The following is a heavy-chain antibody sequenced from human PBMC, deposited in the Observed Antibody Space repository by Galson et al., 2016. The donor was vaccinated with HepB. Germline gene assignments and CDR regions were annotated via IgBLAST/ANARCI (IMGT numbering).Heavy chain of an antibody. CDR1: GFTFSSYS. CDR2: ISSSSSYI. CDR3: ARDCSGGTCYGTT. J-gene: IGHJ5*02. Sequence: SLRLSCAASGFTFSSYSMNWVRQAPGKGLEWVSSISSSSSYIYYADSVKGRFTISRDNTKNSLYLQMNSLRAEDTAVYYCARDCSGGTCYGTTWGQGTLVTVSS. V-gene: IGHV3-21*01. D-gene: IGHD2-15*01.